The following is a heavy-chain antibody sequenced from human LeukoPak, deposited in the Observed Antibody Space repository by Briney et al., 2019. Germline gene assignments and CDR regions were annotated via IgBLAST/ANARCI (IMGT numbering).Heavy chain of an antibody. CDR3: ARDIPKYYYDSSGYSFDY. CDR2: IYYSGST. Sequence: SETLSLTCAVYGGSFSGYYWSWIRQPPGKGLEWIGSIYYSGSTYYNPSLKSRVTISVDTSKNQFSLKLSSVTAADTAVYYCARDIPKYYYDSSGYSFDYWGQGTLVTVSS. V-gene: IGHV4-34*01. CDR1: GGSFSGYY. J-gene: IGHJ4*02. D-gene: IGHD3-22*01.